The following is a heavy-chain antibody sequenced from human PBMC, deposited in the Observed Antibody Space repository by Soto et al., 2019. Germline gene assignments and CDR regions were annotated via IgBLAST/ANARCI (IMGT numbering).Heavy chain of an antibody. J-gene: IGHJ4*02. CDR3: TTGLSNGYYNFDY. Sequence: GGSLRLSCAASGFTFSDYFMTWIRQAPGKGLEWVSYISSSGTTIFYADSVQGRFTISRDYSKDTLYLQMNSLKTEDTAVYYCTTGLSNGYYNFDYWGQGTPVTVSS. CDR2: ISSSGTTI. D-gene: IGHD3-22*01. V-gene: IGHV3-11*01. CDR1: GFTFSDYF.